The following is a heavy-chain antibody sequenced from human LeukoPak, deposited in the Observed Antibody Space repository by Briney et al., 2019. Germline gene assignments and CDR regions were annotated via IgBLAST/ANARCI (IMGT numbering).Heavy chain of an antibody. D-gene: IGHD2-15*01. CDR3: ARGYCSGGSCYFSHYGMDV. V-gene: IGHV4-31*03. Sequence: PSQTLSLTCTVSGGSISSGGYSWSWIRQHPGKGLEWIGYIYYSGSTYYNPSLKSRVTISVDTSKNQFSLKLSSVTAADTAVYYCARGYCSGGSCYFSHYGMDVWGQGTTVTVSS. J-gene: IGHJ6*02. CDR1: GGSISSGGYS. CDR2: IYYSGST.